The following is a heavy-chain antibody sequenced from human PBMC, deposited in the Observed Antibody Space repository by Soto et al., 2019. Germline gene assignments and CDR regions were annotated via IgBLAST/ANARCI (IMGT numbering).Heavy chain of an antibody. Sequence: SETLSLTCAVSGGSISSGCCSWSWIRQPPGKGLEWIGYMYHSGSTYYNPSLKSRVTISIDRSKNQFSLKLSSVTAADTAVYYCARDLEYSSGWYVYYYYGMDVWGQGTTVTVSS. J-gene: IGHJ6*02. V-gene: IGHV4-30-2*01. CDR1: GGSISSGCCS. D-gene: IGHD6-19*01. CDR2: MYHSGST. CDR3: ARDLEYSSGWYVYYYYGMDV.